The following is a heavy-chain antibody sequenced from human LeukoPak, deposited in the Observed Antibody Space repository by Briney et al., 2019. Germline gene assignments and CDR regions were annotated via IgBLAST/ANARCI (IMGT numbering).Heavy chain of an antibody. CDR2: IRYDGSNK. V-gene: IGHV3-30*02. CDR3: AKDRRYSSGWYNFDY. J-gene: IGHJ4*02. Sequence: PGGSLRLSCAASGFTFSSYGMHWVRQAPGKGLEWVAFIRYDGSNKYYADSVKGRFTISRDNSKNTLYLQMNSLGAEDTAVYYCAKDRRYSSGWYNFDYWGQGTLVTVSS. CDR1: GFTFSSYG. D-gene: IGHD6-19*01.